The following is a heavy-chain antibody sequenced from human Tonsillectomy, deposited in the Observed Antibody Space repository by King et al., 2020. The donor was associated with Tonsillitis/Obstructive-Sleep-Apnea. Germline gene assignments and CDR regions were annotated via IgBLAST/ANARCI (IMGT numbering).Heavy chain of an antibody. Sequence: QLVQSGAEVKKPGASVKVSCKASGYTFTSYYMHWVRQAPGQGLEWMGIINPSGGSTSYAQKFQGRVTMTRDTSTSTVYMELSSLRSEDTAVYYCARDPGGATSAGNRFDPWGQGTLVTVSS. CDR1: GYTFTSYY. CDR3: ARDPGGATSAGNRFDP. V-gene: IGHV1-46*01. J-gene: IGHJ5*02. D-gene: IGHD1-26*01. CDR2: INPSGGST.